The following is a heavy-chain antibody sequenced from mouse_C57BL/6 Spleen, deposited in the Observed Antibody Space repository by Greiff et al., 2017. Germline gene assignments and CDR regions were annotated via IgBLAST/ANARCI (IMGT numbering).Heavy chain of an antibody. V-gene: IGHV1-26*01. D-gene: IGHD3-2*02. CDR3: APTAQATPFAY. Sequence: VQLQQSGPELVKPGASVKISCKASGYTFTDYYMNWVKQSHGKSLEWIGDINPNNGGTSYNQKFKGKATLTVDKSSSTAYMELRSLTSEDSAVYYCAPTAQATPFAYWGQGTLVTVSA. J-gene: IGHJ3*01. CDR2: INPNNGGT. CDR1: GYTFTDYY.